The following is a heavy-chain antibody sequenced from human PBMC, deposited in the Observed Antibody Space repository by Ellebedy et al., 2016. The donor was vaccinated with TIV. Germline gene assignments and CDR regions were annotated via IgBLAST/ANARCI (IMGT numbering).Heavy chain of an antibody. CDR2: ISSDGSNT. Sequence: GESLKISCAASGLTFSSFAMHWVRQAPGKGLEWLSVISSDGSNTYHADSVKGRFTITRDNSKNTLYLQMNRLRTEDTAVYFCAKGSSSGFTYDRVGFEYWGQGALVTVSS. CDR1: GLTFSSFA. J-gene: IGHJ4*02. V-gene: IGHV3-23*01. CDR3: AKGSSSGFTYDRVGFEY. D-gene: IGHD3-22*01.